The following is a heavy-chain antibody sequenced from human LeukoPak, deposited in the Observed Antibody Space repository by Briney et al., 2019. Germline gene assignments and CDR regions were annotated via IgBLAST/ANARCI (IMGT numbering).Heavy chain of an antibody. J-gene: IGHJ4*02. CDR1: GFTFSSYS. Sequence: PGGSLRLSCAASGFTFSSYSMNWVRQAPGKGLEWVSSISSSSSYIYYADSVKGRFTISRDNVKNSLYLQMNSLGAEDTAVYYCAREGGYGDRSLDYWGQGTLVTVSS. D-gene: IGHD4-17*01. V-gene: IGHV3-21*01. CDR3: AREGGYGDRSLDY. CDR2: ISSSSSYI.